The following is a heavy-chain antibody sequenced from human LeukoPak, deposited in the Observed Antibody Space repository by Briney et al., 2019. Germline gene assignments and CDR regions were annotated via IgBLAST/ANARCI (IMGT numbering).Heavy chain of an antibody. CDR3: ARGGLLWYQLLPRPIFDY. Sequence: PSETLSLTCTVSGGSISSGSYYWSWIRQPPGKGLEWIGEINHSGSTNYNPSLKSRVTISVDTSKNQFSLKLSSVTAADTAVYYCARGGLLWYQLLPRPIFDYWGQGTLVTVSS. V-gene: IGHV4-39*07. CDR2: INHSGST. J-gene: IGHJ4*02. CDR1: GGSISSGSYY. D-gene: IGHD2-2*01.